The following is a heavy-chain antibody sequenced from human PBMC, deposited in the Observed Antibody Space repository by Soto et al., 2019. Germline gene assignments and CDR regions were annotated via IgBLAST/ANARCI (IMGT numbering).Heavy chain of an antibody. D-gene: IGHD5-18*01. CDR1: GFTFSSYE. Sequence: PGGSLRLSCAASGFTFSSYEMNWVRQAPGKGLEWVSYISSSGSTIYYADSVKGRFTISRDNAKNSLYLQMNSLRAEDTAVYYCARDKRGYSYGRYYYGMDVWGQGTTVTVSS. CDR3: ARDKRGYSYGRYYYGMDV. CDR2: ISSSGSTI. V-gene: IGHV3-48*03. J-gene: IGHJ6*02.